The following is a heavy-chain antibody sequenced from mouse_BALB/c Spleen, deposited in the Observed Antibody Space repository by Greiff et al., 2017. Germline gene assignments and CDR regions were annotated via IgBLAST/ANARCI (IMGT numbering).Heavy chain of an antibody. D-gene: IGHD1-1*01. Sequence: EVKLVESGGGLVKPGGSLKLSCAASGFTFSSYAMSWVRQTPEKRLEWVASISSGGSTYYPDSVKGRFTISRDNARNILYLQMSSLRSEDTAMYYCARGGITTVPYYFDYWGQGTTLTVSS. CDR1: GFTFSSYA. V-gene: IGHV5-6-5*01. CDR3: ARGGITTVPYYFDY. J-gene: IGHJ2*01. CDR2: ISSGGST.